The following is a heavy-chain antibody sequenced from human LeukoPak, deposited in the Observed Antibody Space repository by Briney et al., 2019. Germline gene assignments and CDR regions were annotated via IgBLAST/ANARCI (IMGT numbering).Heavy chain of an antibody. CDR1: GFTFSSYW. D-gene: IGHD3-22*01. J-gene: IGHJ4*02. CDR3: AKALRKYYYDSSGYYYGRD. V-gene: IGHV3-23*01. Sequence: GGSLRLSCAASGFTFSSYWMHWVRQAPGKGLEWVSAISGSGGSTYYADSVKGRFTISRDNSKNTLYLQMNSLRAEDTAVYYCAKALRKYYYDSSGYYYGRDWGQGTLVTVSS. CDR2: ISGSGGST.